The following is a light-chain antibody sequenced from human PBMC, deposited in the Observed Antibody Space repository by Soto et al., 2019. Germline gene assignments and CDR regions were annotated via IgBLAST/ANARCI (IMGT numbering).Light chain of an antibody. CDR1: QSVLYSSNNKND. CDR3: QQYYSTPPVT. Sequence: DIVMSPSPDSLAVSLGERATINCKSSQSVLYSSNNKNDLAWYQQKPGQPPKLLIYWASTRESGVPDRFSGSGSGTDFTLTIRSLQAEDVAVYYCQQYYSTPPVTFGGGTKVEIK. V-gene: IGKV4-1*01. CDR2: WAS. J-gene: IGKJ4*01.